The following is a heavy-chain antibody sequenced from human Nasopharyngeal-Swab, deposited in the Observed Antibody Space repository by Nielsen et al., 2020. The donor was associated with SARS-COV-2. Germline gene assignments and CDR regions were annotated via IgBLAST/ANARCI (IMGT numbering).Heavy chain of an antibody. D-gene: IGHD3-16*01. CDR1: GFTFSSHA. Sequence: GESLQISCVASGFTFSSHAMSWVRHAPGNGLEWLSVLIKTGVGTYYAESVKGRCTVSRHKSRNTLYLQMNSLRAEDTDIYYCAKDYRLQDPKHFDAWGQGILVTVSS. CDR2: LIKTGVGT. CDR3: AKDYRLQDPKHFDA. V-gene: IGHV3-23*01. J-gene: IGHJ4*02.